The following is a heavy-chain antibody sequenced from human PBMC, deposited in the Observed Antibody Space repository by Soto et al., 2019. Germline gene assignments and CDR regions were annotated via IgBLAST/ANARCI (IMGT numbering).Heavy chain of an antibody. CDR2: ISAYNGNT. D-gene: IGHD5-12*01. CDR1: GYTFTSYG. Sequence: ASVKVSCKASGYTFTSYGISWVRQAPGQGLEWMGWISAYNGNTNYAQKLQGRVTMTTDTSTSTAYMELRSLRSDDTAVYYCARDRFNGGYSGYGLPFIDYWGQGTLVTVSS. CDR3: ARDRFNGGYSGYGLPFIDY. J-gene: IGHJ4*02. V-gene: IGHV1-18*01.